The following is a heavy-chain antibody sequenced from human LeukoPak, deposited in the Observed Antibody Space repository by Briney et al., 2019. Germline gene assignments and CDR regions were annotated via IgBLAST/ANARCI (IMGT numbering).Heavy chain of an antibody. CDR2: ISYDGSNK. D-gene: IGHD3-10*02. CDR1: GFTFSSYA. V-gene: IGHV3-30*04. J-gene: IGHJ6*04. Sequence: GGSLRLSCAASGFTFSSYAMHWVRQAPGKGLEWVAVISYDGSNKYYADSVKGRFTISRDNAKNLLYLQMNSLRAEDTAVYYCAELGITMIGGVWGKGTTVTISS. CDR3: AELGITMIGGV.